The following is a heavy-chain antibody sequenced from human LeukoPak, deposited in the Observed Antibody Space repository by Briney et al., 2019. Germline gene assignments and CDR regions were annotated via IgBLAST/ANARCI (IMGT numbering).Heavy chain of an antibody. Sequence: PGGSLRLSCAASGFTFSSYAMSWVRQAPGKGLEWVSAICGSGGSTYYADSVKGRFTISRDNSKNTLYLQMNSLRAEDTGVYYCAKSVTGGFDYWGQGTLVTVSS. V-gene: IGHV3-23*01. D-gene: IGHD2-21*02. CDR1: GFTFSSYA. CDR3: AKSVTGGFDY. J-gene: IGHJ4*02. CDR2: ICGSGGST.